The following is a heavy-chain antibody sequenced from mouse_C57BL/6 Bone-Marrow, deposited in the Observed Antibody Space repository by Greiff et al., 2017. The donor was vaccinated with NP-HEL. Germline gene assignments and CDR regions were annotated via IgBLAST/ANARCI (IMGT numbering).Heavy chain of an antibody. CDR3: ANGFLYYAMDY. CDR1: GFTFSSYG. CDR2: ISSGGSYT. V-gene: IGHV5-6*01. Sequence: EVHLVESGGDLVKPGGSLKLSCAASGFTFSSYGMSWVRQTPDKRLEWVATISSGGSYTYYPDSVKGRFTISRDNAKNTLYLQMSSLKSEDTAMDYCANGFLYYAMDYWGQGTSVTVSS. J-gene: IGHJ4*01.